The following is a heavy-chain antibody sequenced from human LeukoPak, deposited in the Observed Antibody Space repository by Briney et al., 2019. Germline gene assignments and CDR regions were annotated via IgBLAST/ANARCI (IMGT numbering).Heavy chain of an antibody. CDR3: VRHSSGSYYDEYYFDY. CDR1: GGSISSYY. Sequence: SETLSLTCTVSGGSISSYYWSWIRQPPGKGLEWIGYICTSGSTNYNPSLKSRVTISVDTSKNQFSLKLSSVTAADTAVYYCVRHSSGSYYDEYYFDYWGQGTLVTVSS. V-gene: IGHV4-4*09. D-gene: IGHD1-26*01. CDR2: ICTSGST. J-gene: IGHJ4*02.